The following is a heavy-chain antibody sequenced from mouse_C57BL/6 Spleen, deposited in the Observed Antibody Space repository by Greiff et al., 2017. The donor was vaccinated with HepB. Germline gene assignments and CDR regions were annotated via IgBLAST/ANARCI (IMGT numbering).Heavy chain of an antibody. CDR2: ILPGSGST. CDR3: ARRRHQAWFDY. CDR1: GYTFTGYW. Sequence: QVQLKESGAELVKPGASVKLSCKASGYTFTGYWIEWVKQRPGHGLEWIGEILPGSGSTKYNEKFKGKATFTAEKSSNTAYMQLSSLTTEDSAVYYCARRRHQAWFDYWGQGTLVTVSA. J-gene: IGHJ3*01. D-gene: IGHD3-1*01. V-gene: IGHV1-9*01.